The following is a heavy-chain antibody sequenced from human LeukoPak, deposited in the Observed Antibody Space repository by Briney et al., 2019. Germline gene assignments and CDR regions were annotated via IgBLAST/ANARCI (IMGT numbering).Heavy chain of an antibody. CDR3: ARRRDLYSGSYYPFDY. CDR1: GYSFTSYW. Sequence: GESLKISCRGSGYSFTSYWIGWVRQMPGKGLKWMGIIYPGDSDARYSPSFQGQVTISADKSISTAYLQWSSLKASDTAMYYCARRRDLYSGSYYPFDYWGQGTLVAVSS. D-gene: IGHD1-26*01. CDR2: IYPGDSDA. V-gene: IGHV5-51*01. J-gene: IGHJ4*02.